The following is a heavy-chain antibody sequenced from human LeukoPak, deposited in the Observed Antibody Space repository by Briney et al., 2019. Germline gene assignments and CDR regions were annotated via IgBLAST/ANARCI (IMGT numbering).Heavy chain of an antibody. J-gene: IGHJ6*03. Sequence: SETLSLTCAVYGGSFSGYYWSWIRQPPGKGLEWIGEINHSGSTNYNPSLKSRVTISVDTSKNQFSLKLSSVTAADTAVYYCARGQAEYCSGGSCYSYFRIRPQKYMDVWGKGTTVTVSS. CDR2: INHSGST. D-gene: IGHD2-15*01. V-gene: IGHV4-34*01. CDR1: GGSFSGYY. CDR3: ARGQAEYCSGGSCYSYFRIRPQKYMDV.